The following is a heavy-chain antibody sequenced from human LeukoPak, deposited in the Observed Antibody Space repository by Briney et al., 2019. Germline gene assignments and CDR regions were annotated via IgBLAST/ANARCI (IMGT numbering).Heavy chain of an antibody. J-gene: IGHJ3*02. CDR1: GGSINAYY. V-gene: IGHV4-59*08. CDR3: ARQPANKASFDI. CDR2: VRDNGEN. Sequence: SETLSLTCTVSGGSINAYYWSWIRQPPGKGLEWIAYVRDNGENNHNPSLKSRVAISVDTANNQISLRLNFVTAADTPISYCARQPANKASFDIWGLGTMVTVSS.